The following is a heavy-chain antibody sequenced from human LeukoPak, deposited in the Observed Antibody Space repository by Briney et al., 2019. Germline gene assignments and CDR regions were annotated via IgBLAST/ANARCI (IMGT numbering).Heavy chain of an antibody. Sequence: ASVKVSCKASGYTFTGYYMHWVRQAPGQGLEWMGWINPNSGGTNYAQKFQGRVTMTRNTSISTAYMELSSLRSEDTAVYYCARGTQKQRRGSPSKYYFDYWGQGTLVTVSS. CDR3: ARGTQKQRRGSPSKYYFDY. D-gene: IGHD1-7*01. CDR2: INPNSGGT. CDR1: GYTFTGYY. J-gene: IGHJ4*02. V-gene: IGHV1-2*02.